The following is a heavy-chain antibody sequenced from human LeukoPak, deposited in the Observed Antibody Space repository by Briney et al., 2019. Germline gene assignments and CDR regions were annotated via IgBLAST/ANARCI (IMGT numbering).Heavy chain of an antibody. D-gene: IGHD4-17*01. V-gene: IGHV3-23*01. CDR2: ISCSGGST. Sequence: GGSLRLSCAASGFTFSSYAMSWVRQAPGKGLEWVSAISCSGGSTYYADSVKGRFTISRDNSKNTLYLQMNSLRAEDTAVYYCAKARYRDYGDYAVDAFDIWGQGTMVTVSS. CDR3: AKARYRDYGDYAVDAFDI. J-gene: IGHJ3*02. CDR1: GFTFSSYA.